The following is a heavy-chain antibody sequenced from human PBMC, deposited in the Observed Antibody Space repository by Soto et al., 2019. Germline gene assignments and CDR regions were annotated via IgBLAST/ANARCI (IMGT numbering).Heavy chain of an antibody. CDR3: AKYGFCSVYYRVFDS. V-gene: IGHV1-69*12. J-gene: IGHJ4*02. CDR1: GGIFNNYA. CDR2: IIPLFGTA. Sequence: QVQLVQSGAEVKKPGSSVKVSCKVSGGIFNNYAIAWVRQAPGQGLEWMGGIIPLFGTAKCAQRFQGRVTISADESTSKAYRELTSLRSEDTAMYYCAKYGFCSVYYRVFDSWGQGALVTVSS. D-gene: IGHD3-3*01.